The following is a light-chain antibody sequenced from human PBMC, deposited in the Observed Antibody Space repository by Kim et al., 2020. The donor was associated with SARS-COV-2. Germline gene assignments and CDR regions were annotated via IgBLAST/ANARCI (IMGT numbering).Light chain of an antibody. Sequence: IQLTQSPSTLSASVGDRVTITFRASQSVDRWLAWYQHKPGTAPNVLIYDTSSLQSGVPSRFSGSGSGTEFTLTIDSLQPDDFATYYCQQYNKHFSFGQGTKLEIK. J-gene: IGKJ2*01. CDR1: QSVDRW. CDR2: DTS. V-gene: IGKV1-5*01. CDR3: QQYNKHFS.